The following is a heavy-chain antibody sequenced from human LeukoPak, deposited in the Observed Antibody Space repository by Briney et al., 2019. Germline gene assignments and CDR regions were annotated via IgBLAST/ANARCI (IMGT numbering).Heavy chain of an antibody. V-gene: IGHV3-23*01. Sequence: SGGSLRLSCTGSGFTFSSHAMSWVRQAPGKGLEWVSAVGGTGDAPYYADSVKGRFTISRDNSKNTLYLQMNSLRVEDTAVYYCAKQYDFWSGPDYWGQGTLVTVSS. D-gene: IGHD3-3*01. CDR1: GFTFSSHA. CDR3: AKQYDFWSGPDY. CDR2: VGGTGDAP. J-gene: IGHJ4*02.